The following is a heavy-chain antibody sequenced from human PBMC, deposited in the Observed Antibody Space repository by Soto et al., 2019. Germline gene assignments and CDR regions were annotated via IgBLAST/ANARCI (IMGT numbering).Heavy chain of an antibody. CDR2: IYYSGNT. CDR3: ARGLISGSHFSGGCYYFDS. Sequence: PSETLSLTCTVSGGSISSSSYYWGWIRQPPGKGLEWIGSIYYSGNTYYNPSLKSRVTISVDTAKNQFSLKLSSVTAADTAVYYCARGLISGSHFSGGCYYFDSWGQGTQVTVSS. V-gene: IGHV4-39*01. J-gene: IGHJ4*02. D-gene: IGHD1-26*01. CDR1: GGSISSSSYY.